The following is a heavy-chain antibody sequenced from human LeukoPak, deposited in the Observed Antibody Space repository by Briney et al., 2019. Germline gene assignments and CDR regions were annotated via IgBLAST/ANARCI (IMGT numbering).Heavy chain of an antibody. Sequence: GGSLRLSCAAPGFTFSDYYLTWIRQAPGKGLEWVSYISSSSSDTNYADSVRGRFTISRDNANKSLYLQMNSLRDEDTAVYYCARVGATWYFQHWGQGALVTVSS. CDR1: GFTFSDYY. J-gene: IGHJ1*01. CDR2: ISSSSSDT. CDR3: ARVGATWYFQH. D-gene: IGHD1-26*01. V-gene: IGHV3-11*06.